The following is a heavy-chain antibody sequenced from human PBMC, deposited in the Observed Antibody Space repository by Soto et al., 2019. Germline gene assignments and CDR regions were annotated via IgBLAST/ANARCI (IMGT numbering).Heavy chain of an antibody. CDR1: GGTFSGNA. Sequence: QVQLVQSGAEVKKPGSSVKVSCKASGGTFSGNAISWVRQAPGQGLEWLGGVIPIFGTVNYAQKFRDRVTLTADESTKTAYMELTSLRSEDTAVYYCARENSIASLSYYYGMDVWGQGTTVTVSS. CDR3: ARENSIASLSYYYGMDV. J-gene: IGHJ6*02. V-gene: IGHV1-69*01. CDR2: VIPIFGTV. D-gene: IGHD2-21*01.